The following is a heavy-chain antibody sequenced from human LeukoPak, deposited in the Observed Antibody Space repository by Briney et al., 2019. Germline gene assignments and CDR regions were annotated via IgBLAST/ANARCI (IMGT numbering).Heavy chain of an antibody. CDR3: VRDGGWDLQGYYFDY. Sequence: PGGSLRLSCAASGFAFSAYNINWVRQAPGKGLEWVSYISSSSSTIYYADSVKGRFTISRDNAKNSLYLQMNSLRAEDTAVYYCVRDGGWDLQGYYFDYWGQGTLVTVSS. J-gene: IGHJ4*02. CDR1: GFAFSAYN. D-gene: IGHD1-26*01. V-gene: IGHV3-48*01. CDR2: ISSSSSTI.